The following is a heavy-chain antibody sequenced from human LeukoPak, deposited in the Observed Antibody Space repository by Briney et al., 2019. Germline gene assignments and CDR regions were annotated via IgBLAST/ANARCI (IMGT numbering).Heavy chain of an antibody. V-gene: IGHV3-30*07. CDR3: ARGEGYQLLSPIQP. Sequence: PGGSLRLSCAASGFTFSSYAMHWVRQAPGKGLEWVAVIPYDGSNKYYADSVKGRFTISRDNAKNSLYLQMNSLRAEDTAVYYCARGEGYQLLSPIQPWGQGTLVTVSS. D-gene: IGHD2-2*01. J-gene: IGHJ5*02. CDR1: GFTFSSYA. CDR2: IPYDGSNK.